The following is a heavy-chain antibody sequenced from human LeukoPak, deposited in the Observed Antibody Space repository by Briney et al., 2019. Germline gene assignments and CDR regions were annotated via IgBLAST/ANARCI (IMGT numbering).Heavy chain of an antibody. Sequence: SETLSLTCTVSGGSISTYYWSWIRQPAGKGLEWIGRIYISGSTNYNPSLKSRVSMSVDAPKNHFPLKLISVTGADAAEYYCARWTTLVRGFDYGGQGTLVTVSS. D-gene: IGHD3-10*01. CDR2: IYISGST. J-gene: IGHJ4*02. CDR1: GGSISTYY. CDR3: ARWTTLVRGFDY. V-gene: IGHV4-4*07.